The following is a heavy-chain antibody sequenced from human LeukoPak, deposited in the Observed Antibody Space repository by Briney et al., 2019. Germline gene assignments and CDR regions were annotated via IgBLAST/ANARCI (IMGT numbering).Heavy chain of an antibody. CDR1: GGSFSGYY. V-gene: IGHV4-34*01. CDR2: INHSGST. J-gene: IGHJ4*02. Sequence: PSETLSLTCAVYGGSFSGYYWSWIRQPPGKGLEWIGEINHSGSTNYNPSLKSRVTISVDTSKNQFSLKLSSVTAADTAVYYCARANHRPAYWGQGPLVTVSS. D-gene: IGHD2-8*01. CDR3: ARANHRPAY.